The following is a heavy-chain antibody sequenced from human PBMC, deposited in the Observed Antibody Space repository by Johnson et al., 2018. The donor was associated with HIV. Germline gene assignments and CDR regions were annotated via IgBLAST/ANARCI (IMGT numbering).Heavy chain of an antibody. V-gene: IGHV3-30*14. CDR1: GFTFSSYA. D-gene: IGHD4-17*01. CDR3: AREDLYGAGPDAFDI. J-gene: IGHJ3*02. Sequence: QVQLVESGGGVVQPGRSLRLSCAASGFTFSSYAMHWVRQAPGKGLEWVAVISYDGSNKYYADSVKGRFTISRDNSKNTLYLQMNSLRAEDTAVYYCAREDLYGAGPDAFDIWGQGTMVTVSS. CDR2: ISYDGSNK.